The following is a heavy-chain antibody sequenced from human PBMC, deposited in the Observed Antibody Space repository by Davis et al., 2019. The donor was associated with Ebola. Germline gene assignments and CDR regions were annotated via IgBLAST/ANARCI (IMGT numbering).Heavy chain of an antibody. CDR1: GASTSSFY. Sequence: GSLRLSCTVSGASTSSFYWSWIRQPPGKGLEWIGEINHSGSTNYNPSLKSRVTISVDTSKNQFSLKLSSVTAADTAVYYCARGRVRMDVWGQGTTATVSS. J-gene: IGHJ6*02. V-gene: IGHV4-34*01. CDR3: ARGRVRMDV. CDR2: INHSGST.